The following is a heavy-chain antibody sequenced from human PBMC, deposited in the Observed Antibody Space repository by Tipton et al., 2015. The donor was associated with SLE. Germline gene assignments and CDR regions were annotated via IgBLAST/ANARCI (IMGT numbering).Heavy chain of an antibody. CDR2: IIPIFGTA. D-gene: IGHD3-3*01. V-gene: IGHV1-69*05. Sequence: QSGPEVKKPGSSVKVSCKASGGTFGNYAISWVRQAPGQGLEWMGGIIPIFGTANYAQKFQGRVTITTDESTSTAYMELSSLRSEDSAVYFCASVRFLEWLNDYYGMDVWGQGTTVTVSS. CDR1: GGTFGNYA. J-gene: IGHJ6*02. CDR3: ASVRFLEWLNDYYGMDV.